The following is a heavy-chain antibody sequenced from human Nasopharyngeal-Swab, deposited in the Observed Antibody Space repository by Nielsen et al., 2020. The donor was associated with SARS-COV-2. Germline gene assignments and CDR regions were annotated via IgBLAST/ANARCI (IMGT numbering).Heavy chain of an antibody. CDR2: IKSDGSTT. J-gene: IGHJ3*02. Sequence: GEGLVWVSRIKSDGSTTNYADSVKGRFTISRDNAKNTLYLQMHSLRAEDTAVYYCTRDFSAAAGSFDIWGQGTMVTVSS. V-gene: IGHV3-74*01. CDR3: TRDFSAAAGSFDI. D-gene: IGHD6-13*01.